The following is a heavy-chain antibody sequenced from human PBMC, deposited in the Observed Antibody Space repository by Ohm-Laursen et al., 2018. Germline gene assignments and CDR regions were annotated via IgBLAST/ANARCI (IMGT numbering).Heavy chain of an antibody. J-gene: IGHJ4*02. V-gene: IGHV3-9*01. CDR3: AKDINVVPAAIGIDY. CDR2: ISWNSGSI. Sequence: SLRLSCAASGFIFRNFGMHWVRQAPGKGLEWVSGISWNSGSIHYADSVQGRFTISRDNAKNPLYLQMNSLRADDTALYYCAKDINVVPAAIGIDYWGQGTLVTVSS. CDR1: GFIFRNFG. D-gene: IGHD2-2*01.